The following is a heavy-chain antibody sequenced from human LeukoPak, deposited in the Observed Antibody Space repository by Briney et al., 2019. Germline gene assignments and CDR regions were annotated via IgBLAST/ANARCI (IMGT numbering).Heavy chain of an antibody. Sequence: GGSLRLSCAASGFTVSSSFMSWVRQATGRGLEWVSVIYSGGSTYYADPVKGRFTISRDNSKNTVSLQMNSLRAEDTAVYYCARGADRWNYFDYWGQGTLVTVSS. D-gene: IGHD4-23*01. V-gene: IGHV3-53*01. CDR1: GFTVSSSF. CDR3: ARGADRWNYFDY. J-gene: IGHJ4*02. CDR2: IYSGGST.